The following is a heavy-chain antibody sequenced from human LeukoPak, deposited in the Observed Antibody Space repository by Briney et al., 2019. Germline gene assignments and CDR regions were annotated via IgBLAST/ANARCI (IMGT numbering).Heavy chain of an antibody. Sequence: PGGSLRLSCAASGFTFSSYEMNWVRQAPGKGLEWVSYISSSGSTIYYADSVKGRFTISRDNAKNSLYLQMNSLRAEDTAVYYCARSPYGGNAFDIWGQGTMVTVSS. CDR2: ISSSGSTI. CDR1: GFTFSSYE. CDR3: ARSPYGGNAFDI. D-gene: IGHD4-23*01. J-gene: IGHJ3*02. V-gene: IGHV3-48*03.